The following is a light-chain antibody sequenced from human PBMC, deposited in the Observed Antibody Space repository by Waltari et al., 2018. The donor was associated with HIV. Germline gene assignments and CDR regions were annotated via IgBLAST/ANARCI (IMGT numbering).Light chain of an antibody. CDR1: QGLEYSDGDTS. CDR3: MQGTHWPPT. Sequence: DVVMTQSPLSLPVTLGQPASISCRSGQGLEYSDGDTSLNWFHQRPGQSPRRRSYKVSIRDSGGPDRFGGSGSGTDFTRKIRRVEAEDVGVYYCMQGTHWPPTFGQGTKVEIK. CDR2: KVS. V-gene: IGKV2-30*01. J-gene: IGKJ1*01.